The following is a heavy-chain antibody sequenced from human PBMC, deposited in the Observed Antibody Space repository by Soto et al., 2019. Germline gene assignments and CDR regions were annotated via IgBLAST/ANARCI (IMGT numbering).Heavy chain of an antibody. J-gene: IGHJ2*01. V-gene: IGHV4-34*01. CDR3: TRGGPPKTTVTIPHV. Sequence: LQQWGAGLLKPSETLSLTCAVYGGSFSGYFWSWIRQPPGKGLEWIGEINQIGSTNYNPSLKSRVTISVDTSKNQFSLRLTSVTAADTAVYYCTRGGPPKTTVTIPHVWGRGTLVTVSS. D-gene: IGHD4-17*01. CDR1: GGSFSGYF. CDR2: INQIGST.